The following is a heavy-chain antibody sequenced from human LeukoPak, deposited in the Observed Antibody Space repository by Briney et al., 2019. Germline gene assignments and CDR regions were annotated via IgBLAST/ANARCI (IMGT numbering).Heavy chain of an antibody. Sequence: GRSLRLSCAASGFTFNTYGMQWVRQAPGRGLEWVAVIWYDGSRNYFGPSVKGRFTISRDNAKNSLYLQMNSLRAEDTAVYYCARDQGLSWGPLFDPWGQGTLVTVSS. CDR2: IWYDGSRN. CDR3: ARDQGLSWGPLFDP. V-gene: IGHV3-33*01. CDR1: GFTFNTYG. D-gene: IGHD3-16*01. J-gene: IGHJ5*02.